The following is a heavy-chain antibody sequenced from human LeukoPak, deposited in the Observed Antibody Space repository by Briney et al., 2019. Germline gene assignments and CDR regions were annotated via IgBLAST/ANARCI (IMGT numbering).Heavy chain of an antibody. Sequence: SETLSLTCTVSGGSISSSSYYWGWIRQPPGKGLEWIGSIYYSGSTYYNPSLKSRVTISVDTSKNQFSLKLSSVTAADTAAYYCARGITMVRGATFGGNAFDIWGQGTMVTVSS. CDR3: ARGITMVRGATFGGNAFDI. V-gene: IGHV4-39*07. J-gene: IGHJ3*02. D-gene: IGHD3-10*01. CDR2: IYYSGST. CDR1: GGSISSSSYY.